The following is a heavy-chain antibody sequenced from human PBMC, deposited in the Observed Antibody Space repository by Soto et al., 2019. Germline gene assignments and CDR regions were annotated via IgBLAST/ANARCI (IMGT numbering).Heavy chain of an antibody. J-gene: IGHJ4*02. CDR1: GGSISSYY. D-gene: IGHD4-17*01. V-gene: IGHV4-59*01. CDR3: ARARYYGDYPYYFDY. CDR2: IYYSGST. Sequence: SETLSLTCTVSGGSISSYYWSWVRQPPGKGLEWIGYIYYSGSTNYNPSLKSRVTISVDTSKNQFSLKLSSVTAADTAVYYCARARYYGDYPYYFDYWGQGTLVTVSS.